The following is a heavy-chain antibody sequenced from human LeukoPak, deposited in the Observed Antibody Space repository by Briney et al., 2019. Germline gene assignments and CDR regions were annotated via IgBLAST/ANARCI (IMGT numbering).Heavy chain of an antibody. CDR1: GFTFNSYA. D-gene: IGHD6-13*01. CDR3: ARDRGAAAGTDY. V-gene: IGHV3-23*01. Sequence: GGSLGLSCAASGFTFNSYAMIWVRQAPGKGLESISSISTTGDRTYYAGSVKGRFAISRDNSKNTLYLQMNSLRAEDTAVYYCARDRGAAAGTDYWGQGTLVTVSS. J-gene: IGHJ4*02. CDR2: ISTTGDRT.